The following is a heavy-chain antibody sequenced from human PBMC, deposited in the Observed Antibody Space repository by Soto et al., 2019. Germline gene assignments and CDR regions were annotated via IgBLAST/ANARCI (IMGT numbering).Heavy chain of an antibody. Sequence: GGSLRLSCAASGFTFSSFAVYWVRQAPGKGLDWLAVISYDGSKKYYADSVRGRFTISRDNSKNTLYLQMNGLRTEDTAVYYCTRDMDYGDRAFGDYWGQGTLVTVSS. V-gene: IGHV3-30-3*01. J-gene: IGHJ4*02. CDR3: TRDMDYGDRAFGDY. CDR1: GFTFSSFA. D-gene: IGHD2-21*02. CDR2: ISYDGSKK.